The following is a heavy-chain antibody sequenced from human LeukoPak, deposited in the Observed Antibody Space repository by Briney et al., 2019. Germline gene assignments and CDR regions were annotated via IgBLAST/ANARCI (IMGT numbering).Heavy chain of an antibody. D-gene: IGHD4-23*01. V-gene: IGHV4-59*01. CDR2: IYYSGST. J-gene: IGHJ2*01. CDR3: ARSVVTLYWYFDL. CDR1: GGSISSYY. Sequence: SETLSLTCTVSGGSISSYYWTWIRQPPGKGLEWIGYIYYSGSTNYNPSLKSRVTISLDTSKNQFSLKLSSVTTADTAVYYCARSVVTLYWYFDLWGRGTLVTVSS.